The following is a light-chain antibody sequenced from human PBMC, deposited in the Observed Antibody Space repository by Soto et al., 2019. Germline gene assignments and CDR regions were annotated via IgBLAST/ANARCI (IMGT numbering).Light chain of an antibody. CDR2: GAS. V-gene: IGKV3-20*01. CDR1: QSVSSSY. Sequence: EIVLTQSPGTLSLSPGERATLSCRASQSVSSSYLAWYQQKPGQAPRLLIYGASSRATGIPDRFSGSGSGTDLTLTISRLEPEDFAVFYCQQYGSSPITFGGGTKVEIK. J-gene: IGKJ4*01. CDR3: QQYGSSPIT.